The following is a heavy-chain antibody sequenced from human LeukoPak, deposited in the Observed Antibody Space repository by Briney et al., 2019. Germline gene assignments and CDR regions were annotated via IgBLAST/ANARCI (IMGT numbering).Heavy chain of an antibody. CDR3: ARDTYYDVLTDYWYDVFDI. J-gene: IGHJ3*02. Sequence: SETLSLTCTVSGGSISSSSYYWGWIRQPPGKGLEWIGSIYYSGSTYYNPSLKSRVTISVDTSKNQFSLKLTSVTAADTAIYYCARDTYYDVLTDYWYDVFDIWGPGTMITVSS. V-gene: IGHV4-39*07. CDR1: GGSISSSSYY. CDR2: IYYSGST. D-gene: IGHD3-9*01.